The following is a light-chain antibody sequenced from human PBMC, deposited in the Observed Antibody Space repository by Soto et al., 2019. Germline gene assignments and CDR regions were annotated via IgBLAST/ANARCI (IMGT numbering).Light chain of an antibody. CDR1: QSISIN. J-gene: IGKJ5*01. CDR3: QQRSNWPIT. CDR2: DAS. Sequence: EIVLTQSPATLSLYPGDRVTLSCRASQSISINLAWYQHKPGQAPRLLIYDASNRATGIPARFSGSGSGTDFTLTISSLEPEDFAVYYCQQRSNWPITFGQGTRLEIK. V-gene: IGKV3-11*01.